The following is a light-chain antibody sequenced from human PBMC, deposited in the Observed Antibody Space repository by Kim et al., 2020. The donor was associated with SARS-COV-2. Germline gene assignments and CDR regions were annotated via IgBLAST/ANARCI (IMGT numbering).Light chain of an antibody. CDR2: EVS. J-gene: IGLJ1*01. CDR3: CSYAGIPYV. Sequence: SVTSSRTGISRDGGCYNYVSWYRQPPGKPPNLRFYEVSQRPSGLPHRFSGSKSGNTASLTTSGLQAEDEAHYYCCSYAGIPYVFGTGTKVTVL. CDR1: SRDGGCYNY. V-gene: IGLV2-11*01.